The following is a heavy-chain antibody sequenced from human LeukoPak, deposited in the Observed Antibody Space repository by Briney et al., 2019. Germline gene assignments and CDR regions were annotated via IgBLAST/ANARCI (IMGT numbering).Heavy chain of an antibody. J-gene: IGHJ4*02. Sequence: GGSLRLSCAASGFTFSSYWMSWVRQAPGKGLEWVSGISWNSGSIGYADSVKGRFTISRDNAKNSLYLQMNSLRTEDMALYYCAKGHSSSWYVHFDYWGQGTLVSVSS. CDR1: GFTFSSYW. CDR3: AKGHSSSWYVHFDY. D-gene: IGHD6-13*01. V-gene: IGHV3-9*03. CDR2: ISWNSGSI.